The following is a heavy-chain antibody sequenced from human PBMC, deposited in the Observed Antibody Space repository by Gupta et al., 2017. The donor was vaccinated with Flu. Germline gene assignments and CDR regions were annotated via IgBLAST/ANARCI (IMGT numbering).Heavy chain of an antibody. CDR3: AKAVVVADDAFNI. J-gene: IGHJ3*02. D-gene: IGHD2-15*01. V-gene: IGHV3-9*01. Sequence: EVQLVESGGGLVQPGRSLRLSCAASGFTFDDYAMHWVRQAPGKGLEWVSVISWNSGIIAYADSVKGRFTISRDNAKNSLYLQMNSLRAEDTALYYCAKAVVVADDAFNIWGQGTMVTVSS. CDR1: GFTFDDYA. CDR2: ISWNSGII.